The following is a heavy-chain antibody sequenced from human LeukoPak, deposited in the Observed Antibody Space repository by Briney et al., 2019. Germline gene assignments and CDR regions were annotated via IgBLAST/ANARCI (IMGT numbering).Heavy chain of an antibody. J-gene: IGHJ5*02. Sequence: SQTLSLTCTVPGGSISSGDYYWSCIRQPPGKGLEWIGYIYYSGSTYYNPSLKSRVTISLDTSKNQFSLKLSSVTAADTAVYYCARRRFGPGWFDPWGQGTLVTVSS. CDR2: IYYSGST. D-gene: IGHD3-10*01. CDR3: ARRRFGPGWFDP. V-gene: IGHV4-30-4*01. CDR1: GGSISSGDYY.